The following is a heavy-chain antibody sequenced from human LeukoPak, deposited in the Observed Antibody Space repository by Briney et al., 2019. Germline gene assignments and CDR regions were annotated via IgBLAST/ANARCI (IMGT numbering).Heavy chain of an antibody. CDR3: AKDGGRAPGGGIGSVLPIDLDWYFDL. Sequence: GGSLRLSCAASGFTFSSYGMSWVRQAPGKGLEWVANIKQDGSEKYYMDSVKGRFTISRDNAKNSLYLQMNSLRAGDTAVYYCAKDGGRAPGGGIGSVLPIDLDWYFDLWGRGTLVTVSS. D-gene: IGHD3-16*01. J-gene: IGHJ2*01. CDR2: IKQDGSEK. V-gene: IGHV3-7*01. CDR1: GFTFSSYG.